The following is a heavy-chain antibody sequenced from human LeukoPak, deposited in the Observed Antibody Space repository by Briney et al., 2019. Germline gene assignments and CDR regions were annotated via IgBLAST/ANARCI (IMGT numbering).Heavy chain of an antibody. CDR3: ARCYSSSWQRLDN. J-gene: IGHJ4*02. D-gene: IGHD6-13*01. V-gene: IGHV1-18*01. CDR1: GGTFSRYA. Sequence: ASVNVSCKASGGTFSRYAISWVRQAPGQGLEWMGWISGYSGNANYAQKFQDRVVMTTDRSTSTAYMELRSVRSDDTAVYYCARCYSSSWQRLDNWGQGTLVIGSS. CDR2: ISGYSGNA.